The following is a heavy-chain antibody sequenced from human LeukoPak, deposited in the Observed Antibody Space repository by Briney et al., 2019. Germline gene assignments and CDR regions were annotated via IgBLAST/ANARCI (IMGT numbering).Heavy chain of an antibody. J-gene: IGHJ4*02. CDR1: GCSISSGYY. V-gene: IGHV4-38-2*01. Sequence: SETMSLTCAVSGCSISSGYYWGWIRQPPGKGLEGIGTIYHSGSTYYNPSLKSRVTISVDTSKNQFSLKLSSVTAADTAVYYCARVREYYYDSSGYYYFDYWGQGTLVTVSS. CDR3: ARVREYYYDSSGYYYFDY. D-gene: IGHD3-22*01. CDR2: IYHSGST.